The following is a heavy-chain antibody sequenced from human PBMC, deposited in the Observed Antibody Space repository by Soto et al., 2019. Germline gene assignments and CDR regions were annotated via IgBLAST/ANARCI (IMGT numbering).Heavy chain of an antibody. V-gene: IGHV3-11*01. CDR2: ISDSGSPL. CDR1: GFDFSDYY. D-gene: IGHD3-10*01. CDR3: ARDIRGYGMDV. Sequence: GGSLRLSCAASGFDFSDYYMSWSRLAPGKGLEWISYISDSGSPLYYADSVKGRFSISRDNARKSVYLQMNNLRADDTALYFCARDIRGYGMDVWGQGTTVTVSS. J-gene: IGHJ6*02.